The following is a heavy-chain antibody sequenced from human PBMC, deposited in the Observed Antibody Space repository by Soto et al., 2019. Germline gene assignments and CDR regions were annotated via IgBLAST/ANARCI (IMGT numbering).Heavy chain of an antibody. Sequence: QIQLVQSGAEVKKPGASVKVSCRASGYTFSGYYMHWLRQAPGQGPEWLGWINTDTGGTDSAHKCQGRVTRSRYTSISTASLELSSLRSDDTAVYYCARGPVGGGPPYYCDFWGHGPLVTVS. CDR2: INTDTGGT. CDR1: GYTFSGYY. V-gene: IGHV1-2*07. J-gene: IGHJ4*01. D-gene: IGHD3-10*01. CDR3: ARGPVGGGPPYYCDF.